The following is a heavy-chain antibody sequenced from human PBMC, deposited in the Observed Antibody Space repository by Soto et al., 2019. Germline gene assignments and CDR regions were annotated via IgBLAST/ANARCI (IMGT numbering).Heavy chain of an antibody. CDR3: ARGGYYDSSGARNYYFYGMNV. CDR1: GYTFASYG. J-gene: IGHJ6*02. CDR2: ISPYDGYT. V-gene: IGHV1-18*01. D-gene: IGHD3-22*01. Sequence: QVQLVQSGAEVKKPGASVKVSCKASGYTFASYGINWVRQAPGQGLEWLGRISPYDGYTHYAQILQGRVSMTTDTSTKTAYMELRSLRSDDTAMYYCARGGYYDSSGARNYYFYGMNVWGQGTTVTVSS.